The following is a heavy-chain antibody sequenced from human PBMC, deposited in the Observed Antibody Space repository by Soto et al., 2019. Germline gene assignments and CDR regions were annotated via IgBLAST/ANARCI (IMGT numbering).Heavy chain of an antibody. CDR2: ISSSSSTI. J-gene: IGHJ6*03. CDR1: GFTFSSYS. CDR3: ARWVLSDFWSGPPSLGGYMDV. D-gene: IGHD3-3*01. Sequence: GGSLRLSCAASGFTFSSYSMNWVRQAPGKGLEWVSYISSSSSTIYYADSVKGRFTISRDNSKNSLYLQMNSLRAEDTAVYYCARWVLSDFWSGPPSLGGYMDVWGKGTTVTVSS. V-gene: IGHV3-48*01.